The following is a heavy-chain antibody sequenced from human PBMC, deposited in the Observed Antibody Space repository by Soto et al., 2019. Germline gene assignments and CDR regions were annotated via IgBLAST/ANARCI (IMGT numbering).Heavy chain of an antibody. CDR2: ISYDGSNK. V-gene: IGHV3-30-3*01. Sequence: GGSLRLSCAASGFTFSSYAMHWVRQAPGKGLEWVAVISYDGSNKYYADSVKGRFTISRDNSKNTLYLQMNSLRAEDTAVYYCARDPSRGYSYGPPLYYFDYWGQGTLVTVSS. CDR3: ARDPSRGYSYGPPLYYFDY. D-gene: IGHD5-18*01. CDR1: GFTFSSYA. J-gene: IGHJ4*02.